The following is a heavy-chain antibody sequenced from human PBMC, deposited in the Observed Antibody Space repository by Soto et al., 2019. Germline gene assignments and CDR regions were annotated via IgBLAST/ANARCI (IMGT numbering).Heavy chain of an antibody. CDR2: IYSGGST. CDR1: GFTVSSNY. CDR3: ARDPPATRHGMDV. J-gene: IGHJ6*02. V-gene: IGHV3-53*02. Sequence: EVQLVETGGGLIQPGGSLRLSCAASGFTVSSNYMSWVRQAPGKGLEWVSAIYSGGSTYYADSVRGRFTISRDNSKSTLYLQMKSLRAEDTAVYYCARDPPATRHGMDVWSQGTTVTVSS.